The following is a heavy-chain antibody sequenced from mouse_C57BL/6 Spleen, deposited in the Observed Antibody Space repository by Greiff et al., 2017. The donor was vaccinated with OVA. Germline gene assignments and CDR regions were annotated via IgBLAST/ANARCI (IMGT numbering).Heavy chain of an antibody. CDR2: INPSSGYT. CDR3: ARSESNYWFAY. CDR1: GYTFTSYT. J-gene: IGHJ3*01. V-gene: IGHV1-4*01. D-gene: IGHD2-5*01. Sequence: VQLQQSGAELARPGASVKMSCKASGYTFTSYTMHWVKQRPGQGLEWIGYINPSSGYTKYNQKFKDKATLTADKSSSTAYMQLGSLTSEDSAVYYCARSESNYWFAYWGQGTLVTVSA.